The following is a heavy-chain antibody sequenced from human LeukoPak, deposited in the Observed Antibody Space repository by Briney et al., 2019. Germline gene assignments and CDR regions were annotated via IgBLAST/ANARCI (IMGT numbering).Heavy chain of an antibody. Sequence: ASVKVSCKASGYTFTGYYLHWVRQAPGQGLEWMGWIYPSSGGVKYVQKFQGRVTMTADTSISTAYMELNWLRSDDTAVYYCVAVTYSAHDDLDYWGQGSLVTVSS. D-gene: IGHD4-11*01. CDR2: IYPSSGGV. CDR3: VAVTYSAHDDLDY. V-gene: IGHV1-2*02. J-gene: IGHJ4*02. CDR1: GYTFTGYY.